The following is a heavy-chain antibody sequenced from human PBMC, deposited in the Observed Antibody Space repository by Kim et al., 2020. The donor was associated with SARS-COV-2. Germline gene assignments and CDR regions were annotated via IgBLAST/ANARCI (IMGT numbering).Heavy chain of an antibody. J-gene: IGHJ4*02. V-gene: IGHV4-59*09. CDR3: ARGDNIVATSPFDY. Sequence: TPSLKSRVTISVDTSKNQFSLKLSSVTAADTAVYYCARGDNIVATSPFDYWGQGTLVTVSS. D-gene: IGHD5-12*01.